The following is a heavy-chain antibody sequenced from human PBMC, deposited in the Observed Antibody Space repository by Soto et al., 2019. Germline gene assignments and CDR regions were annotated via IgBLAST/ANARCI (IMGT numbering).Heavy chain of an antibody. J-gene: IGHJ4*02. CDR3: AKRHGYIYFDY. D-gene: IGHD5-12*01. Sequence: QVQLVQSGAEVKKPGSSVKVSCKASGGTFSSYAISWVRQAPGQGLEWMGGIIPIFGTANSAQKFQGRVTIPADEATSTAYMEMSSLRSEDTAVDYCAKRHGYIYFDYWGQGTLFTVSS. CDR2: IIPIFGTA. CDR1: GGTFSSYA. V-gene: IGHV1-69*01.